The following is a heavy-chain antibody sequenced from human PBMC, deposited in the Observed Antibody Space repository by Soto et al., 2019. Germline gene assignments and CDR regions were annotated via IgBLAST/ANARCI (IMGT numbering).Heavy chain of an antibody. V-gene: IGHV4-4*02. CDR3: ARAGRYCSGGSCYSGGAYYYGMDV. CDR2: IYHSGST. J-gene: IGHJ6*02. D-gene: IGHD2-15*01. CDR1: GGSISSSNW. Sequence: SETLSLTCAVSGGSISSSNWWSWVRQPPGKGLEWIGEIYHSGSTNYNPSLKSRVTISVDKSKNQFSLKLSSVTAADTAVYYCARAGRYCSGGSCYSGGAYYYGMDVWGQGTTVTVSS.